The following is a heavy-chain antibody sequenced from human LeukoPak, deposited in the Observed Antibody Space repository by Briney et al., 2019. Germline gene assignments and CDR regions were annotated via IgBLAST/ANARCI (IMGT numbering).Heavy chain of an antibody. D-gene: IGHD3-3*01. CDR1: GYTFTGYY. V-gene: IGHV1-2*02. CDR3: ARVGVITIFGVVITPGAFDI. CDR2: INPNSGGT. Sequence: ASVKVSCKASGYTFTGYYMHWVRQAPGQGLEWMGWINPNSGGTNYAQKFQGRVTMTRDTSISTAYTELSRLRSDDTAVYYCARVGVITIFGVVITPGAFDIWGQGTMVTVSS. J-gene: IGHJ3*02.